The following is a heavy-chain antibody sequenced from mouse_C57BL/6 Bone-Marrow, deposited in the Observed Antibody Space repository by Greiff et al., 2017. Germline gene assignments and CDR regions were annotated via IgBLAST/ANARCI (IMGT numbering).Heavy chain of an antibody. CDR3: ARSGPLGRSFDY. CDR2: IYPTSGRT. D-gene: IGHD4-1*01. Sequence: VQLQQPGAELVKPGASVKMSCKASGYTFTSYWITWVKQRPGQGLEWIGDIYPTSGRTNYNEKFKSKAILTVDTSSNTSYMQLSSLTSEDSAVFYGARSGPLGRSFDYWGQGTTLTVSS. J-gene: IGHJ2*01. CDR1: GYTFTSYW. V-gene: IGHV1-55*01.